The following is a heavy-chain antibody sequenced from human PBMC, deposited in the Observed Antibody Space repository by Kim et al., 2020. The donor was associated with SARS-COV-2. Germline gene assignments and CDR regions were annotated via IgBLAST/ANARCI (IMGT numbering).Heavy chain of an antibody. Sequence: SETLSLTCAVYGGSFSGYYWSWIRQPPGKGLEWIGEINHSGSTNYNPSLKSRVTISVDTSKNQFSLKLSSVTAADTAVYYCARAGYSSSHNKNRFDYWGQGTLVTVSS. V-gene: IGHV4-34*01. D-gene: IGHD6-13*01. J-gene: IGHJ4*02. CDR1: GGSFSGYY. CDR3: ARAGYSSSHNKNRFDY. CDR2: INHSGST.